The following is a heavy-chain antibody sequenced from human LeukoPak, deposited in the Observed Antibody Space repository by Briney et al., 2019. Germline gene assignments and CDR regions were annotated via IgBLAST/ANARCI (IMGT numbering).Heavy chain of an antibody. J-gene: IGHJ4*02. CDR3: ARLRALSYYDSSGDLYYFQY. D-gene: IGHD3-22*01. Sequence: PSETLSLTCTVSGGSVSSGSYYWSWLRQPPGKGLEWIGFIYYSGITDYSPSLKSRVTISVDTSKNQFSLKLTSVTAADTAVYYCARLRALSYYDSSGDLYYFQYWGQGTLVTVSS. V-gene: IGHV4-61*01. CDR2: IYYSGIT. CDR1: GGSVSSGSYY.